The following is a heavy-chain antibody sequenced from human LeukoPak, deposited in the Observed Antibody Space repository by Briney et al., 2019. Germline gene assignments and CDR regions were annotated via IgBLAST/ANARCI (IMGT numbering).Heavy chain of an antibody. CDR3: ARDWPGVCSGGSCPVDF. J-gene: IGHJ4*02. CDR2: IKQDGSEK. Sequence: GGSLRLSCAASGFSISNFWMTWVRQAPGKGLERVANIKQDGSEKYYVDSVKGRFTISRDNAKNSLYLQMNSLRAEDTAVYYCARDWPGVCSGGSCPVDFWGQGTLVTVSS. CDR1: GFSISNFW. D-gene: IGHD2-15*01. V-gene: IGHV3-7*01.